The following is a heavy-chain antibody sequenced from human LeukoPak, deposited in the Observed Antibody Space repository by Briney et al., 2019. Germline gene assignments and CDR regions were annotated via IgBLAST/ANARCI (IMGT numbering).Heavy chain of an antibody. D-gene: IGHD2-8*02. J-gene: IGHJ4*02. CDR1: GFTFSDGS. CDR3: AKDDLVY. Sequence: GGSLRLSCAASGFTFSDGSMSWVRQAPGKGLEWVGRIKRTADGGTVEYAAPVKGRFTISRDDSENTLYLQMNSLRAEDTAVYYCAKDDLVYWGQGTLVTVSS. CDR2: IKRTADGGTV. V-gene: IGHV3-15*01.